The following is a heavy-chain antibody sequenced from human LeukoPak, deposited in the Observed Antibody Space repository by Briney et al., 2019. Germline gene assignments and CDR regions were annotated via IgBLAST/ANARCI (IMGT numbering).Heavy chain of an antibody. D-gene: IGHD3-10*01. CDR3: ARVYGSGSYYWNWFDP. J-gene: IGHJ5*02. Sequence: PSETLSLTCTVSSGSIRSDGYYWSWIRQHPGKGLEWIGYIYYTGSAYYNPSLRSRVTISVDTSKNQFSLRLSSVTAADTAVYYCARVYGSGSYYWNWFDPWGQGTLVTVSS. CDR2: IYYTGSA. V-gene: IGHV4-31*03. CDR1: SGSIRSDGYY.